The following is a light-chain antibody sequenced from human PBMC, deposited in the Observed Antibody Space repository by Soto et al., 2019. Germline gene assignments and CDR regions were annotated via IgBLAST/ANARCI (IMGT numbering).Light chain of an antibody. CDR1: NRDVGSYNL. J-gene: IGLJ3*02. V-gene: IGLV2-14*01. CDR2: EVR. Sequence: QSALTQPASVSGSPGQSITIACTGTNRDVGSYNLVSWYQQRPGEAPKLIISEVRNRPSGISYRFTGSKSGNTASLTISGLQAEDEADYYCSSYTTPSPLVFGGGTKLPVL. CDR3: SSYTTPSPLV.